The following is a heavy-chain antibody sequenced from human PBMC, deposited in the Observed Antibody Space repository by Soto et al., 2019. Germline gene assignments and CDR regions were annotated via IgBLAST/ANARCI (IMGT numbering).Heavy chain of an antibody. CDR1: GFTFSSYG. CDR3: AKAEYYYDSSGYQSIYGMDV. Sequence: GGSLRLSCAASGFTFSSYGMHWVRQAPGKGLEWVAVISYEGSNKYYADSVQGRVTSSRDDSKNTLYLQMSSLRAEDTAVYYCAKAEYYYDSSGYQSIYGMDVWGQGTTVTVSS. J-gene: IGHJ6*02. V-gene: IGHV3-30*18. D-gene: IGHD3-22*01. CDR2: ISYEGSNK.